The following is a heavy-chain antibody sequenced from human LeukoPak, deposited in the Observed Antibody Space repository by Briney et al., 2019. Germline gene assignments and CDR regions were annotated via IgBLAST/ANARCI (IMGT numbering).Heavy chain of an antibody. J-gene: IGHJ4*02. V-gene: IGHV3-21*01. CDR2: ISSSSSYI. CDR1: GSTFSSYS. Sequence: PGGSLRLSCAASGSTFSSYSMNWVRQAPGKGLEWVSSISSSSSYIYYADSVKGRFTISRDNAKNSLYLQMNSLRAEDTAVYFCARVGALSSSWLLYWGQGTLVTVSS. D-gene: IGHD6-13*01. CDR3: ARVGALSSSWLLY.